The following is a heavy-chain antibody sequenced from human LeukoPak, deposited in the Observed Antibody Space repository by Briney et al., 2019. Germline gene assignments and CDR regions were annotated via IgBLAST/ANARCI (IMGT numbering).Heavy chain of an antibody. V-gene: IGHV3-30*09. CDR1: GFTFSSYA. CDR3: ARNMGYDILTGCDY. J-gene: IGHJ4*02. D-gene: IGHD3-9*01. CDR2: ISYDGSNK. Sequence: GMSLRLSCAASGFTFSSYAMHWVRQASGKGLEWVALISYDGSNKYYADSVKGRFAISRDDSKNTLYLQMNSLRAEDTAVYYCARNMGYDILTGCDYWGQGTLVTVSS.